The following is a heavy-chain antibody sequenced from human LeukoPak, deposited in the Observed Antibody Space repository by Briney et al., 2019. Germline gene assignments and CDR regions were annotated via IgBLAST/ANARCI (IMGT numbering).Heavy chain of an antibody. V-gene: IGHV3-48*03. CDR3: ARDMEPDAFDI. Sequence: PGGSLRLSCAASGFTFSSYEMNWVRQAPGKGLEWVSSISSRGSAIYYADSVKGRFTISRDIAKTSLYLQMNSLRAEDTAIYYCARDMEPDAFDIWGQGTMVTVSS. J-gene: IGHJ3*02. D-gene: IGHD1-1*01. CDR1: GFTFSSYE. CDR2: ISSRGSAI.